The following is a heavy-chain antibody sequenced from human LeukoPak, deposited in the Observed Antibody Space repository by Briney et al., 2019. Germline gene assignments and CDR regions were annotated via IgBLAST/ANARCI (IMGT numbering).Heavy chain of an antibody. Sequence: SETLSLTCTVSGGSISSSTYYWSWIRQPPGKGLEWIGYIYYSGSTNYNPSLKSRVTISVDTSKNQFSLKLSSVTAADTAVYYCARDPGTYYFDYWGQGTLVTVSS. CDR1: GGSISSSTYY. D-gene: IGHD1-1*01. CDR2: IYYSGST. J-gene: IGHJ4*02. V-gene: IGHV4-61*01. CDR3: ARDPGTYYFDY.